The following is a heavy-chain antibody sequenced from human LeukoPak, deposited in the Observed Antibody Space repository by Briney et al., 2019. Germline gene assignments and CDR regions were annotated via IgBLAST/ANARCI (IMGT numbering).Heavy chain of an antibody. CDR2: IDGSGGST. Sequence: GGSLRLSCEASGFAFTTYAMTWVRQAPGKGLEWVSLIDGSGGSTNYANSVKGRFTISRDNSKNTLYVQMNSLRAEDTAVYYCAKDLLAATIDYYFDYWGQGTLVTVSS. J-gene: IGHJ4*02. V-gene: IGHV3-23*01. D-gene: IGHD5-12*01. CDR3: AKDLLAATIDYYFDY. CDR1: GFAFTTYA.